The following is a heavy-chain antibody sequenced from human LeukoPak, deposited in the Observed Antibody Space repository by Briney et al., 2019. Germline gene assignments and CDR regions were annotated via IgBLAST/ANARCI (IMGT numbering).Heavy chain of an antibody. Sequence: ASVKVSCKASGYTFTSYYMHWLRQAPGQGLEWMGIINPSGGSTSYAQKFQGRVTMTRDTSTSTVYMELSSLRSEDTAVYYCARYSNEVSGSSYYYYYYMDVWGKGTTVTVSS. J-gene: IGHJ6*03. CDR1: GYTFTSYY. CDR2: INPSGGST. CDR3: ARYSNEVSGSSYYYYYYMDV. D-gene: IGHD3-10*01. V-gene: IGHV1-46*01.